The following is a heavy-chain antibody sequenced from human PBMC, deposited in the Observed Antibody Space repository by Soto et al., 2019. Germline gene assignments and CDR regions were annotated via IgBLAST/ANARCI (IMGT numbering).Heavy chain of an antibody. CDR3: ARARGGYYDY. Sequence: SETMSLTCTVAGGYISSYYWSWIRQPPGKGLEWIGYMYYSGSTNYNPSLKSRVTISADTSKNQFSLKLSSVTAADTAVYYCARARGGYYDYWGQGTLVT. CDR2: MYYSGST. CDR1: GGYISSYY. J-gene: IGHJ4*02. V-gene: IGHV4-59*01. D-gene: IGHD3-22*01.